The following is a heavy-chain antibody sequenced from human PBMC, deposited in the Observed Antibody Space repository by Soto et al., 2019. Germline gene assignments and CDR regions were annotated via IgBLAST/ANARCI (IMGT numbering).Heavy chain of an antibody. CDR3: ARARAPDYNYCAFKA. CDR2: ISSDGSSE. J-gene: IGHJ6*02. V-gene: IGHV3-30-3*01. Sequence: QVQLLESGGGVVQPGRSLGLSCAASGFTFSRYAMHWVRQAPGKGLEWVALISSDGSSEDYADSVRGRFTISRDTSTNTLYLQMNSLRVEDTALYFCARARAPDYNYCAFKAWGQGTTVNVSS. CDR1: GFTFSRYA. D-gene: IGHD1-1*01.